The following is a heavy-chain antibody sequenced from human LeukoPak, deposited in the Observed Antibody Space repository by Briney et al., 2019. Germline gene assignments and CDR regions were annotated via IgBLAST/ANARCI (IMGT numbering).Heavy chain of an antibody. CDR2: IYSSGST. D-gene: IGHD3-10*01. Sequence: SETLSLTCTVSGGSISSYYWSWIRQPPGKGLEWIGYIYSSGSTNYNPSLKSRVTISVATSKNQFSLKVSSVTAADTAVYYCARHFYGSGSCRAYGMDVWGQGTTVTVSS. CDR3: ARHFYGSGSCRAYGMDV. V-gene: IGHV4-59*08. CDR1: GGSISSYY. J-gene: IGHJ6*02.